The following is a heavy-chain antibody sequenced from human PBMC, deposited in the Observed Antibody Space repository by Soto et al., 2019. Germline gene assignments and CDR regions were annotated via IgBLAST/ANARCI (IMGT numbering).Heavy chain of an antibody. CDR2: ISAYNGNT. D-gene: IGHD4-17*01. CDR1: GYTFTSYG. V-gene: IGHV1-18*01. J-gene: IGHJ3*02. Sequence: SVKVSCKASGYTFTSYGINWVRQAPGQGLEWMGWISAYNGNTNYAQKLQGRVTMTTDTSTSTAYMELRSLRSDDTAVYYCARSNGMTTVVGNAFDIWGQGTMVTVSS. CDR3: ARSNGMTTVVGNAFDI.